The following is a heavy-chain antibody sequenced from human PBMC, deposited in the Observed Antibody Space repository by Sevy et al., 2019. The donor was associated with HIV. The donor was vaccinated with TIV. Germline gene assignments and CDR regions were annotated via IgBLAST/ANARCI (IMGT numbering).Heavy chain of an antibody. J-gene: IGHJ4*02. V-gene: IGHV3-23*01. CDR1: GFTFSSYA. CDR3: AKDGGAFWSGHHFDY. D-gene: IGHD3-3*01. Sequence: GGSLRLSCAASGFTFSSYAMSWVRQAPGKGLEWVSAISGSGGSTYYPDSVKGRFTISRDNSKNTLYLQMNSLRAEDTAVYYSAKDGGAFWSGHHFDYWGQGTLVTVSS. CDR2: ISGSGGST.